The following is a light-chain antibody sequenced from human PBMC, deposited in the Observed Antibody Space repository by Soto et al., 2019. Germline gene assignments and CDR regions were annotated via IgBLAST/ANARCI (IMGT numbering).Light chain of an antibody. CDR3: SSYTSSSTPYV. Sequence: TSSDVGGYNYVSWYQQHPVKAPKLMIYDVTNRPSGVSDRFSGSKSGNMASLTISGLQAEDEADYYCSSYTSSSTPYVFGTGTKVTVL. J-gene: IGLJ1*01. V-gene: IGLV2-14*04. CDR1: SSDVGGYNY. CDR2: DVT.